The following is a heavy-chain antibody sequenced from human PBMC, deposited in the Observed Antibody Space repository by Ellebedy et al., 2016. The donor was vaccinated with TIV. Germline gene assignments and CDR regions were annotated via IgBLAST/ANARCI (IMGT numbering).Heavy chain of an antibody. V-gene: IGHV4-34*01. CDR1: GGSFSDYY. Sequence: SETLSLTCAVYGGSFSDYYWSWIRQPPGKGLEWIGEINHSGSTNYNPSLKSRVTISVDTSKNQFSLKLSSVTAADTAVFYCARRVTTTIRANWYFDLWGRGTLATVSS. CDR3: ARRVTTTIRANWYFDL. J-gene: IGHJ2*01. CDR2: INHSGST. D-gene: IGHD4-17*01.